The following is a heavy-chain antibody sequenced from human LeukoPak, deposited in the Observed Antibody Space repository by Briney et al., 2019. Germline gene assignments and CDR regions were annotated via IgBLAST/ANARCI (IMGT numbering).Heavy chain of an antibody. CDR1: GGSLSSGDYY. D-gene: IGHD5/OR15-5a*01. Sequence: SETLSLTCTVSGGSLSSGDYYWSWLRQPPGKGLEWIGHISKTGTAYNNPSLNSRVTLSVDTSKSQFSLRLSSVTAADTAVYFWSRRPFDQSVYFNWFDPWGQGTLVTVSS. V-gene: IGHV4-30-4*01. J-gene: IGHJ5*02. CDR3: SRRPFDQSVYFNWFDP. CDR2: ISKTGTA.